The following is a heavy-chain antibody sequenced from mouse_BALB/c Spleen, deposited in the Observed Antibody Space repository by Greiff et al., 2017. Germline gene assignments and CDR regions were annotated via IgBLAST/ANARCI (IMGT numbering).Heavy chain of an antibody. Sequence: EVKLVESGGGLVKPGGSLKLSCAASGFTFSSYAMSWVRQTPEKRLEWVASISSGGSYTYYPDTVTGRFTISRDNAKNTLYLEMSSLRSEDTAMYYCARGGEVRRDFAYWGQGTLVTVSA. CDR1: GFTFSSYA. D-gene: IGHD2-14*01. CDR2: ISSGGSYT. V-gene: IGHV5-9-4*01. J-gene: IGHJ3*01. CDR3: ARGGEVRRDFAY.